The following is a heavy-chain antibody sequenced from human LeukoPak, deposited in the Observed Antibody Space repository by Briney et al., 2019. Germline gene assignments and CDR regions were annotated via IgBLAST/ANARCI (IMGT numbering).Heavy chain of an antibody. J-gene: IGHJ4*02. CDR2: INHSGST. Sequence: SETLSLTCAVYGGSFSGYYWSWIRQPPGKGLEWIGEINHSGSTNYNPSLKSRVTISVDTSKNQFSLKLSSVTAADTAVYYCARLWLPYHYFDYWGQGTLVTVSS. D-gene: IGHD5-18*01. CDR3: ARLWLPYHYFDY. CDR1: GGSFSGYY. V-gene: IGHV4-34*01.